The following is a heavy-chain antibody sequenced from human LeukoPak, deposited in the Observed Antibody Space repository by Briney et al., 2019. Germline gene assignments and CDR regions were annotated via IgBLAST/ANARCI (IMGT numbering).Heavy chain of an antibody. J-gene: IGHJ5*02. Sequence: ESSETLSLTCTVSGGSISSSSDYWGWIRQPPGKGLEWIGSIYYSGSTYYNPSLKSRVTISVDTSKNQFSLKLSSVTAADTAVYYCAAGYSSGWWKGYNWFDPWGQGTLVTVSS. D-gene: IGHD6-19*01. CDR1: GGSISSSSDY. V-gene: IGHV4-39*07. CDR2: IYYSGST. CDR3: AAGYSSGWWKGYNWFDP.